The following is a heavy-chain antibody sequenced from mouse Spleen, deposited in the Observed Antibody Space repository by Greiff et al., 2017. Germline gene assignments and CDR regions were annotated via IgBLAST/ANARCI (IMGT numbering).Heavy chain of an antibody. CDR2: IRSKSNNYAT. J-gene: IGHJ4*01. CDR1: GFSFNTYA. D-gene: IGHD1-2*01. Sequence: EVQLVESGGGLVQPKGSLKLSCAASGFSFNTYAMNWVRQAPGKGLEWVARIRSKSNNYATYYADSVKDRFTISRDDSESMLYLQMNNLKTEDTAMCYCVRHPIHYYGYGAMDYWGQGTSVTVSS. CDR3: VRHPIHYYGYGAMDY. V-gene: IGHV10-1*01.